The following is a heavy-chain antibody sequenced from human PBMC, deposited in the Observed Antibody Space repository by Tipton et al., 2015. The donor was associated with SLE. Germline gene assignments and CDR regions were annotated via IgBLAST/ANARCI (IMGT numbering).Heavy chain of an antibody. CDR1: GGSFSGYY. J-gene: IGHJ5*02. V-gene: IGHV4-34*01. D-gene: IGHD6-19*01. CDR3: ARGRIWSFGWYQSRGNWFDP. Sequence: GLVKPSETLSLTCAVYGGSFSGYYWSWIRQPPGKGLEWIGEINHSGSTNYNPSLKSRVTISVDTSKNQFSLKLSSVTAADTAVYYCARGRIWSFGWYQSRGNWFDPWGQGTLVPSPQ. CDR2: INHSGST.